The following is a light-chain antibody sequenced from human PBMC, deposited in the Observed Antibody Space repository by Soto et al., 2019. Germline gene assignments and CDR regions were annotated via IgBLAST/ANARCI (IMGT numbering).Light chain of an antibody. CDR3: QQYSDSPPGYT. V-gene: IGKV3-20*01. J-gene: IGKJ2*01. CDR1: QSVTTNF. CDR2: HAS. Sequence: EIVLTQSPGTLSLSPGERATLSCRASQSVTTNFLAWYQQKPGQAPRLLIYHASNRPTGIPDRFSGSGSGTDFTLTISRLEPEDFAVYYCQQYSDSPPGYTFGQGTKLEIK.